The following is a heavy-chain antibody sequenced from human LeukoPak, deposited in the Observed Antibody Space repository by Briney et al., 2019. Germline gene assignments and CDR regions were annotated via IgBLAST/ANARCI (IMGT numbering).Heavy chain of an antibody. CDR2: INPNSGGT. CDR1: GYTFTGYY. Sequence: ASVKVSCKASGYTFTGYYMHWVRQAPGQGLEWMGRINPNSGGTNYAQKFLGRVTMTRDTSISTAYMELSRLRSDDTAVYYCARLVVATINWFDPWGQGTLVTVSS. V-gene: IGHV1-2*06. D-gene: IGHD5-12*01. J-gene: IGHJ5*02. CDR3: ARLVVATINWFDP.